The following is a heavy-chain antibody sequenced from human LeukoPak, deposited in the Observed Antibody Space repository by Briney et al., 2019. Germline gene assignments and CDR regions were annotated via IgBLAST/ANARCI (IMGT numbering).Heavy chain of an antibody. D-gene: IGHD2/OR15-2a*01. J-gene: IGHJ4*02. Sequence: GGSLRLSCAASGFTFSGSTMHWVRQASGKGLEWVGRIRNKANTYATAYAASVKGRFTISRDDSKNTAYLQMNSLKTEDTAVYYCTRGGLEYFDYWGQGTLVTVSS. CDR2: IRNKANTYAT. V-gene: IGHV3-73*01. CDR1: GFTFSGST. CDR3: TRGGLEYFDY.